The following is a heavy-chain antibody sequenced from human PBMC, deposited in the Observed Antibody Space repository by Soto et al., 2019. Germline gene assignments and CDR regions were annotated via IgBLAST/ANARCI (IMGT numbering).Heavy chain of an antibody. CDR2: IIPIFGTA. J-gene: IGHJ6*02. V-gene: IGHV1-69*06. Sequence: QVQLVQYGAEVKKPGSSVKVSCKASGGTFSSYAISWVRQAPGQGLEWMGGIIPIFGTANYAQKFQGRVTITADKSTSTAYMELSSLRSEDTAVYYCARDGIAVAGARWGGMDVWGQGTTVTVSS. CDR1: GGTFSSYA. CDR3: ARDGIAVAGARWGGMDV. D-gene: IGHD6-19*01.